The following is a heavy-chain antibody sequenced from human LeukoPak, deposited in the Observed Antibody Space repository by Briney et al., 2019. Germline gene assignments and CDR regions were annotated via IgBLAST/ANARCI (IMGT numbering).Heavy chain of an antibody. J-gene: IGHJ4*02. D-gene: IGHD6-19*01. V-gene: IGHV1-69*13. Sequence: ASVKVSCKASGGTFSSYAISWVRQAPGQGLEWMGGIIPIFGTANYAQKFQGRVTITADESTSTAYMELSSLRSEDTAVYYCARDRPRSSGWGFDYWGQGTLVTVSS. CDR3: ARDRPRSSGWGFDY. CDR2: IIPIFGTA. CDR1: GGTFSSYA.